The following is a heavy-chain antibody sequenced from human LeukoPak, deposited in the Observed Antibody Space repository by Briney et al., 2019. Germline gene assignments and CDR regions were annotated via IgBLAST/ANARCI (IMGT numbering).Heavy chain of an antibody. J-gene: IGHJ4*02. D-gene: IGHD5-18*01. CDR1: GGSISSYY. Sequence: SETLSLTCTVSGGSISSYYWSWIRQPAGKGLEWIGRIYTSGSTNYNPSLKSRITVPGDTSKNQFSLRLNSVTAADTAVYYCARSRYKSGSIDYWGQGTLVTVSS. V-gene: IGHV4-4*07. CDR3: ARSRYKSGSIDY. CDR2: IYTSGST.